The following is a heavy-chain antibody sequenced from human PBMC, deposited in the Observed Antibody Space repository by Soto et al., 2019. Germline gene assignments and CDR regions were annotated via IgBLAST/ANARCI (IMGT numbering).Heavy chain of an antibody. D-gene: IGHD1-1*01. V-gene: IGHV1-69*01. J-gene: IGHJ4*02. CDR2: IIPIFGTA. Sequence: XPVKAARKASGGPLISYAIIWVRQAPGQGLEWMGGIIPIFGTANYAQKFQGRVTITADESTSTAYMELSSLRSEDTAVYYCARTRRAMATTGQFDYCGQPSLVT. CDR3: ARTRRAMATTGQFDY. CDR1: GGPLISYA.